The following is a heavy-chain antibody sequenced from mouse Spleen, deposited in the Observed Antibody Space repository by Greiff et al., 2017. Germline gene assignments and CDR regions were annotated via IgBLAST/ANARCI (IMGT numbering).Heavy chain of an antibody. Sequence: EVQLQQSGPELVKPGASVKISCKASGYTFTDYYMNWVKQSHGKSLEWIGDINPNNGGTSYNQKFKGKATLTVDKSSSTAYMELRSLTSEDSAFYYCARRRGYDGFAYWGQGTLVTVSA. CDR2: INPNNGGT. V-gene: IGHV1-26*01. J-gene: IGHJ3*01. D-gene: IGHD2-2*01. CDR3: ARRRGYDGFAY. CDR1: GYTFTDYY.